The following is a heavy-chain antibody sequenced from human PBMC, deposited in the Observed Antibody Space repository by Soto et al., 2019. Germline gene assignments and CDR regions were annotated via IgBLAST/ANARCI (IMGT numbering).Heavy chain of an antibody. D-gene: IGHD3-10*01. J-gene: IGHJ5*02. CDR3: ARTSPSVSGTWFDP. V-gene: IGHV4-30-4*01. Sequence: QVKLQESGPGLVKPSETLSLTCNVSGGSISSDDYYWSWIRQPPGKGLEWIGYIYHSGSRDYNPSLQSRVTISMATSENQLSLQLNSVTAADSAVYYCARTSPSVSGTWFDPWGQGTLVTVSS. CDR2: IYHSGSR. CDR1: GGSISSDDYY.